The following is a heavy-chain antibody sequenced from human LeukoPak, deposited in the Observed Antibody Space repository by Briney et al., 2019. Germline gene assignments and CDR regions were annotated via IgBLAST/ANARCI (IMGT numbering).Heavy chain of an antibody. J-gene: IGHJ5*02. V-gene: IGHV4-31*03. Sequence: SQTLSLTCPVSGGSISSGGYYWSWIRQHPGKGLEWIGYIYYSGSTYYNPSLKSRVTISVDTSKNQFSLKLSSVTAADTAVYYCARRPVVPAAINWFDPWGQGTLVTVSS. CDR2: IYYSGST. CDR3: ARRPVVPAAINWFDP. D-gene: IGHD2-2*01. CDR1: GGSISSGGYY.